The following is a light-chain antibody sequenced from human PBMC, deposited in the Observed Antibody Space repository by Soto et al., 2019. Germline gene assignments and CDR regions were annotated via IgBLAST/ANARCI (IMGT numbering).Light chain of an antibody. CDR3: KSYACSNTYL. V-gene: IGLV2-8*01. Sequence: QCGLTKPPSGCGSPGQSVTISCTCTRNDIGAYDFVSWYQHHPGKAPKLIIYEVVQRPSGVPDRFSGSKSGNTASLTVSGLQAADEADYYCKSYACSNTYLFGTRTKV. J-gene: IGLJ1*01. CDR1: RNDIGAYDF. CDR2: EVV.